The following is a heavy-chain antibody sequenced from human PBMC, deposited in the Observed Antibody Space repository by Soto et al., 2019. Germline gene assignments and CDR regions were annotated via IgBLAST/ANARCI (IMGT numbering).Heavy chain of an antibody. V-gene: IGHV3-23*01. J-gene: IGHJ5*02. CDR1: GVTFSSYA. D-gene: IGHD6-19*01. CDR2: ISGSGGST. CDR3: AKGTKWLGNWFDP. Sequence: EVQLLGSGGGLVQPGGSLRLSCAASGVTFSSYAMSWVRQAPGKGLEGVSAISGSGGSTYYADSVKGRFTISRDNSKNTLYLQMNSLRAEDTAVYYCAKGTKWLGNWFDPWGQGTLVTVSS.